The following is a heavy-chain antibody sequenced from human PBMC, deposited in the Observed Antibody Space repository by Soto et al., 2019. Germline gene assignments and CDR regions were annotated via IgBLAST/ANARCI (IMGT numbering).Heavy chain of an antibody. Sequence: SETLSLTCTVSGGSINSGGYYWSWIRQHPGKGLEWIGDIYYRGSTNYNPSLKSRVTISIDTSKNQSSLKLSSVTAADTAVYYCARAQTFFGIITVFDNWGQGTLVTVSS. CDR3: ARAQTFFGIITVFDN. J-gene: IGHJ4*02. D-gene: IGHD3-3*01. CDR2: IYYRGST. V-gene: IGHV4-31*03. CDR1: GGSINSGGYY.